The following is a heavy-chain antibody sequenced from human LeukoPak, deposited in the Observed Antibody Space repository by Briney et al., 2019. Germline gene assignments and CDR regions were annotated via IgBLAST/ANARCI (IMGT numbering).Heavy chain of an antibody. V-gene: IGHV4-4*07. Sequence: SETLSLTCSVSGGSISTYYWSWIRQPAGKGLEWIGRIYTTGGTNYNPSLKSRVTISVDRSKNQFSLKLSSVTAADTAVYYCASEPIAVAAYFDYWGQGTLVTVSS. CDR1: GGSISTYY. CDR3: ASEPIAVAAYFDY. D-gene: IGHD6-19*01. CDR2: IYTTGGT. J-gene: IGHJ4*02.